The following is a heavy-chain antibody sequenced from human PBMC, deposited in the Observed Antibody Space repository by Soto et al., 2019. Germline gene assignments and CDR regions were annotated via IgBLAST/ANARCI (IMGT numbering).Heavy chain of an antibody. J-gene: IGHJ4*02. D-gene: IGHD3-9*01. V-gene: IGHV1-3*01. CDR1: GSTFLAHP. CDR3: ARGSSDWLPYFDY. Sequence: SVRFSAKVFGSTFLAHPLHWVRQAPGQRLEWMGWINSANGNTKYSQKFQGRATITRDTSASTAYMELSSLRSEDTAVYFCARGSSDWLPYFDYWGQGSLVTVSS. CDR2: INSANGNT.